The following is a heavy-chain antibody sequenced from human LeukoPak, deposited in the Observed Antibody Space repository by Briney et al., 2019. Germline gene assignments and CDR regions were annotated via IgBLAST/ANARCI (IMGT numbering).Heavy chain of an antibody. J-gene: IGHJ4*02. V-gene: IGHV3-15*01. D-gene: IGHD3-22*01. CDR3: TTVWLYYYDSSGY. Sequence: PGGSLRLSCAASGFTFSNAWMSWVRHAPGKGREGGGRIKTKTDGGTTDYAAPVKVRFTISRDDSKNTLYLQMNSLRTEDTAVYYCTTVWLYYYDSSGYWGQGTLVTVSS. CDR1: GFTFSNAW. CDR2: IKTKTDGGTT.